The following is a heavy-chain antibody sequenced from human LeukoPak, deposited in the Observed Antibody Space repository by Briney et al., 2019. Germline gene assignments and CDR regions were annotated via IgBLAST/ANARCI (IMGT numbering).Heavy chain of an antibody. CDR2: FFYSGST. CDR3: ARHLGMSTMDY. Sequence: PSETLSLTCTVSAGSISSNNKYWGWIRQSPGKGLEWIGNFFYSGSTYYNPSLKSRVTISVDTSKNQFSLNLRSVTAADTAVYYCARHLGMSTMDYWGQGTLVTVSS. J-gene: IGHJ4*02. D-gene: IGHD5/OR15-5a*01. V-gene: IGHV4-39*01. CDR1: AGSISSNNKY.